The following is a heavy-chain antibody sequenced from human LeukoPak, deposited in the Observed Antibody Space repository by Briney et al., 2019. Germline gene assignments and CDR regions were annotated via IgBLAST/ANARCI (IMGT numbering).Heavy chain of an antibody. V-gene: IGHV3-21*01. CDR2: ISSSSSYI. CDR3: ARWDYGDQFFDY. Sequence: GGSLRLSCAASGFTFSSYSMNWDRQAPGKGLEWVSSISSSSSYIYYADSVKGRFTISRDNAKNSLYLQMNSLRAEDTAVYYCARWDYGDQFFDYWGQGTLVTVSS. J-gene: IGHJ4*02. CDR1: GFTFSSYS. D-gene: IGHD4-17*01.